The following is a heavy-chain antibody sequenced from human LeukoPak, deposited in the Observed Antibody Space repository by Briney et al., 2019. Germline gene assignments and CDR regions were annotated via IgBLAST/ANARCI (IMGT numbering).Heavy chain of an antibody. CDR1: GYTFTSYG. J-gene: IGHJ4*02. CDR3: ARGFTFGSWVEGYFDY. Sequence: SVKVSCKASGYTFTSYGISWVRQAPGQGLEWMGRIIPILGIANYAQKFQGRVTITADKSTSTAYMELSSLRSEDTAVYYCARGFTFGSWVEGYFDYWGQGTLVTVSS. D-gene: IGHD3-16*01. CDR2: IIPILGIA. V-gene: IGHV1-69*04.